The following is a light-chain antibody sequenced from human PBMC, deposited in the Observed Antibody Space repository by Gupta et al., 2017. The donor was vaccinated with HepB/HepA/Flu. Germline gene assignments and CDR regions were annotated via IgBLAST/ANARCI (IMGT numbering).Light chain of an antibody. J-gene: IGKJ4*01. V-gene: IGKV4-1*01. CDR1: QSVLYSSNNKNY. CDR3: QQYYSTPLT. Sequence: DIEMTQSPDSLALSLGERATINCKSSQSVLYSSNNKNYLAWYQQKPGQPPKLLIYLASTRESGVPDRFSGSGSGTDFTLTISSLQAEDVAVYYCQQYYSTPLTFGGGTKVEIK. CDR2: LAS.